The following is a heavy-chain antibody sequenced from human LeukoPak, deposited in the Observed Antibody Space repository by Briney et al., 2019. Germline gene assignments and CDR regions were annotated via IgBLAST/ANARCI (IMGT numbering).Heavy chain of an antibody. CDR1: GGTFSSYA. J-gene: IGHJ5*02. CDR3: AKDFEDTALFKS. CDR2: IGVYNGDT. D-gene: IGHD5-18*01. Sequence: ASVKVSCKASGGTFSSYAISWVRQAPGQGLEWMGWIGVYNGDTNYAQKFQGRVTMTADTSTTTAYLELGGLTSDDTAVYYCAKDFEDTALFKSWGQGTLVTVSS. V-gene: IGHV1-18*01.